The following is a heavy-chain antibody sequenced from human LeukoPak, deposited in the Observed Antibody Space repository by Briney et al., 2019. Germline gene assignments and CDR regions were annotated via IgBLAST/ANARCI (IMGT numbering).Heavy chain of an antibody. V-gene: IGHV3-53*01. Sequence: GGSLRLSCAASGFTVSSNYMSWVRQAPGKGLEWVSVIYSGGSTYYAGSVKGRFTISRDNSKNTLYLQMNGLRAEDTAVYYCARDGVAASFDYWGQGTLVTVSS. CDR1: GFTVSSNY. CDR3: ARDGVAASFDY. D-gene: IGHD2-15*01. J-gene: IGHJ4*02. CDR2: IYSGGST.